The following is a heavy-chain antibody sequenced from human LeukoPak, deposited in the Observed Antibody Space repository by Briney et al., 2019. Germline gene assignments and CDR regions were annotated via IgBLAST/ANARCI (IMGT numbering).Heavy chain of an antibody. V-gene: IGHV4-61*02. D-gene: IGHD3-10*01. CDR1: GGSISSGSYY. CDR2: IYTSGST. J-gene: IGHJ6*03. CDR3: ARGLNYYGSGSYYNPYYYYMDV. Sequence: PSQTLSLTCTVSGGSISSGSYYWSWIRQPAGKGLEWIGRIYTSGSTNYNPSLKSRVTISVDTSKNQFSLKLSSVTAADTAVYYCARGLNYYGSGSYYNPYYYYMDVWGKGTTVTISS.